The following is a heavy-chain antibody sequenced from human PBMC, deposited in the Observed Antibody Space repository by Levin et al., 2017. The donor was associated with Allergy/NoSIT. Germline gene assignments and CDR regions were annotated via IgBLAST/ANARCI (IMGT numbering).Heavy chain of an antibody. Sequence: GESLKISCAASGFTFSSYAMHWVRQAPGKGLEWVAVISYDGSNKYYADSVKGRFTISRDNSKNTLYLQMNSLRAEDTAVFYCATPRVHYYDSSGAFDIWGQGTMVTVSS. CDR2: ISYDGSNK. V-gene: IGHV3-30*04. CDR1: GFTFSSYA. D-gene: IGHD3-22*01. CDR3: ATPRVHYYDSSGAFDI. J-gene: IGHJ3*02.